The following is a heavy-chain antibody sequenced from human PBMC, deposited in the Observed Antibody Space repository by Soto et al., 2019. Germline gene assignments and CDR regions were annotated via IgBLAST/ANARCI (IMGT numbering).Heavy chain of an antibody. V-gene: IGHV3-53*01. CDR1: GFTVSSNY. D-gene: IGHD3-22*01. Sequence: GGSLRLSCAASGFTVSSNYMSWVRQAPGKGLEWVSVIYSGGSTYYADSVEGRLTISRDNSNNTQYPQMNSLRAEDTAVYYWAREHYYDSSGYYTYFDYWGQGTLVTVSS. J-gene: IGHJ4*02. CDR2: IYSGGST. CDR3: AREHYYDSSGYYTYFDY.